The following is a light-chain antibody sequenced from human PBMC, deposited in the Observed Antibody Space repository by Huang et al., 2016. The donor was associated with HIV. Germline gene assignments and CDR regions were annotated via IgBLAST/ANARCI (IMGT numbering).Light chain of an antibody. CDR1: QSVSTN. CDR2: GAS. CDR3: QQYHHWPLT. Sequence: DIVMTQSPATLSVSPGERATLSCRASQSVSTNFAWYQQKSGQAPRPLIDGASTRATGIPARFSGSGSGTEFTLTLGSLQSGDFAVYFCQQYHHWPLTFGQGTKLEIK. V-gene: IGKV3-15*01. J-gene: IGKJ2*01.